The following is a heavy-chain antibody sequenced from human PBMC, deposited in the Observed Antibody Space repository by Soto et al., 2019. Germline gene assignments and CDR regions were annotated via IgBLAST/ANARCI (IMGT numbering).Heavy chain of an antibody. D-gene: IGHD3-22*01. Sequence: PGGSLRLSCAASGFTFRSYDMHWVRQAPGRGLEWVAVVSYDGSNKFYADSVKGRFTISRDNSKDTLYLQMDSLRADDTAVYYCARDALWVDSSSDFYPFDYWGPGSLVTVSS. V-gene: IGHV3-30*04. J-gene: IGHJ4*02. CDR3: ARDALWVDSSSDFYPFDY. CDR1: GFTFRSYD. CDR2: VSYDGSNK.